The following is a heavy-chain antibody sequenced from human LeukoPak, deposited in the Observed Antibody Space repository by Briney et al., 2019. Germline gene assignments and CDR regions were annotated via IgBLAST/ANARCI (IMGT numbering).Heavy chain of an antibody. D-gene: IGHD3-22*01. J-gene: IGHJ4*02. V-gene: IGHV3-7*01. Sequence: GESLTLSCAASGVSFSGTWMTWVRQAPGKGLECVANIKPDGSEKYYVDSVKGRFTVSRDNAKNSLYLQMNSLRVEDTAIYYCASDLSHDSGVWGQGTLVTVSS. CDR1: GVSFSGTW. CDR3: ASDLSHDSGV. CDR2: IKPDGSEK.